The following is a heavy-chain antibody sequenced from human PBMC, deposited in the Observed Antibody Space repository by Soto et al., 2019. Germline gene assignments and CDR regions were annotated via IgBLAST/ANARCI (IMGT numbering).Heavy chain of an antibody. D-gene: IGHD3-10*01. V-gene: IGHV3-33*01. Sequence: QVQLVESGGGVVQPGRSLRLSCAASGFTFSSYGMHWVRQAPGKGLEWVAVIWYDGSNKYYADSVKGRFTISRDKSKNTLYLQMNSLRAEDTAVYYCARGRYGSGSYYFLFDYWGQGTLVTVSS. CDR3: ARGRYGSGSYYFLFDY. CDR1: GFTFSSYG. CDR2: IWYDGSNK. J-gene: IGHJ4*02.